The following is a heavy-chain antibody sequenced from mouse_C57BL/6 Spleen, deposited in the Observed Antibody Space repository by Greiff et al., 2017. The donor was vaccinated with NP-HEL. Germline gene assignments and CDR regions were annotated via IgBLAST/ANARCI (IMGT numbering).Heavy chain of an antibody. J-gene: IGHJ1*03. D-gene: IGHD1-1*01. Sequence: EVMLVESGGGLVQPGGSMKLSCVASGFTFSNYWMNWVRQSPEKGLEWVAQIRLKSDNYATHYAESVKGRFTISRDDSKSSVYLQMNNLRAEDTGIYYCTGAYYYGSSRWYFDVWGTGTTVTVSS. CDR2: IRLKSDNYAT. CDR3: TGAYYYGSSRWYFDV. V-gene: IGHV6-3*01. CDR1: GFTFSNYW.